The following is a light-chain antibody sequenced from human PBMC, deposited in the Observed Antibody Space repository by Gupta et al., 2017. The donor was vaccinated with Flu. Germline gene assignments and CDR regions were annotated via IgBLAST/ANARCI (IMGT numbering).Light chain of an antibody. CDR2: DAS. Sequence: IASTPSPPTLSLSPGERPTLSCGSSQRVSSSYLAWYQQKPGRAPRLLIYDASSRATGIPDRFSGSGSGTDFTLTISRLEPEDFAVYYCQQYGSSPITFGQGTRLEIK. J-gene: IGKJ5*01. CDR1: QRVSSSY. CDR3: QQYGSSPIT. V-gene: IGKV3D-20*01.